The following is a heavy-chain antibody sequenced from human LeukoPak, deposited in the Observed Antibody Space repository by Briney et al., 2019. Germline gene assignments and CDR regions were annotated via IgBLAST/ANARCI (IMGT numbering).Heavy chain of an antibody. CDR1: GGSISSGGYY. J-gene: IGHJ6*02. CDR3: ARDRGNRLGYYYGMDV. D-gene: IGHD3-10*01. Sequence: SETLSLTCTVSGGSISSGGYYWSWIRQHPGKGLEWIGYIYYSGSTYYNPSRKSRVTISVDTSKNQFSLKLSSVTAADTAVYYCARDRGNRLGYYYGMDVWGQGTTVTVSS. V-gene: IGHV4-31*03. CDR2: IYYSGST.